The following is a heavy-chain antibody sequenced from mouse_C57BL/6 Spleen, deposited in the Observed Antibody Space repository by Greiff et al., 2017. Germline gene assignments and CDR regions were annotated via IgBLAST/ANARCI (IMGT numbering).Heavy chain of an antibody. CDR3: ARSDSPWYFDV. Sequence: QVQLQQSGPELVKPGASVKISCKASGYAFSSSWMNWVKQRPGKGLEWIGRIYPGDGDTNYNGKFKGKATLTADKSSSTAYMQLSSLTSEDSAVYFCARSDSPWYFDVWGTGTTVTVSS. V-gene: IGHV1-82*01. J-gene: IGHJ1*03. CDR2: IYPGDGDT. CDR1: GYAFSSSW.